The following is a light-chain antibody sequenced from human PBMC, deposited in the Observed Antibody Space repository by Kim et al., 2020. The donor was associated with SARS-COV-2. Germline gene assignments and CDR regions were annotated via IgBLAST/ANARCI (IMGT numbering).Light chain of an antibody. V-gene: IGLV1-44*01. CDR3: ESRDDSLNGPV. J-gene: IGLJ3*02. Sequence: GQAVTVSWSGGRANTANLPVTRYQWLPVTAPTHPLYGGNVRPPGVPDRFSGSNSGTTASLVIRRLQSEDEADYYCESRDDSLNGPVFGGGTQLTVL. CDR2: GGN. CDR1: RANTANLP.